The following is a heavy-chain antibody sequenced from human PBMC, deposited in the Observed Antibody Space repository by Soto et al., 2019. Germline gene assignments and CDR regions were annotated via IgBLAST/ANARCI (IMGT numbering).Heavy chain of an antibody. V-gene: IGHV3-23*01. J-gene: IGHJ5*02. D-gene: IGHD2-2*01. CDR3: AKDPYSGVLVPVAIGFDP. CDR1: GFTFSNYA. Sequence: GGSLRLSCAASGFTFSNYAMTWVRQGPGKGLEWVSAISGSGGSAYYADSVKGRFTISRDNSKNTLYLQMNSLRADDSGVYYCAKDPYSGVLVPVAIGFDPWGPGTLVTVSS. CDR2: ISGSGGSA.